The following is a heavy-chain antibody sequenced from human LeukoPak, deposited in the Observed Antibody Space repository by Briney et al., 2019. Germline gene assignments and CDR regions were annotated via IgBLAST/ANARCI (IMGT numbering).Heavy chain of an antibody. CDR1: GFTLSSYY. CDR3: ARDPGGNTYGRYFDY. V-gene: IGHV3-21*06. Sequence: GGSLRLSCAASGFTLSSYYMNWVRQAPGKGLEWVSSISGASSYISYADSVKGRFTVSRDNAKNSLYLQMNSLRAEDTAVYYCARDPGGNTYGRYFDYWGQGTLVTVSS. CDR2: ISGASSYI. J-gene: IGHJ4*02. D-gene: IGHD5-18*01.